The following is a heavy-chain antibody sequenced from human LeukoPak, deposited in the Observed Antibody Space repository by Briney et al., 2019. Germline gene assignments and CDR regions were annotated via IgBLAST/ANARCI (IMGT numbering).Heavy chain of an antibody. CDR3: ARDLDIVATILDY. Sequence: ASVKVSCMASGYTFTGYYMHRVRQAPGQGLEWMGWINPNSGGTNYAQKFQGRVTMTRDTSISTAYMELSRLRSDDTAVYYCARDLDIVATILDYWGQGTLVTVSS. CDR2: INPNSGGT. V-gene: IGHV1-2*02. J-gene: IGHJ4*02. CDR1: GYTFTGYY. D-gene: IGHD5-12*01.